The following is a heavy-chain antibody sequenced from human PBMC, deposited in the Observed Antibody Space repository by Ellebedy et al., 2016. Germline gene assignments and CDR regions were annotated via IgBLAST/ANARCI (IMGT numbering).Heavy chain of an antibody. Sequence: SETLSLXXAVYGGSFSGYYWSWIRQPPGKGLEWIGDINHSGSTNYNPSLKSRVTMSLHMSKNQFSLKLNSVTAADTAVYYCARGWFGELSNYGMDVWGHGTTVTVSS. V-gene: IGHV4-34*01. J-gene: IGHJ6*02. D-gene: IGHD3-10*01. CDR3: ARGWFGELSNYGMDV. CDR2: INHSGST. CDR1: GGSFSGYY.